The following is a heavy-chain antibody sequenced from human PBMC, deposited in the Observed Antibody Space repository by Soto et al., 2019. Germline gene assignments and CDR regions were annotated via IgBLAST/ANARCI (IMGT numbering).Heavy chain of an antibody. CDR1: GGSISSSSYY. V-gene: IGHV4-39*01. CDR2: IYYSGST. Sequence: QLQLQESGPGLVKPSETLSLTCTVSGGSISSSSYYWGWIRQPPGKGLEWIGSIYYSGSTYYNPYLQSRVTISVDTSKNQFSLKLSSVTAADTAVYYCARLTGYCTNCVCHAFDYWGQGTLVTVSS. CDR3: ARLTGYCTNCVCHAFDY. J-gene: IGHJ4*02. D-gene: IGHD2-8*01.